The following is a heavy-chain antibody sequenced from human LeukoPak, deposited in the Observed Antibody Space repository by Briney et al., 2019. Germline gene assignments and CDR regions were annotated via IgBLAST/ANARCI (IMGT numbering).Heavy chain of an antibody. Sequence: GGSLRLSCAASGLTFSSYWMSWVRQAPGKGLEWVANIKQDGSEKYYVDSVKGRFTISRDNAKNSLFLQMNSLRAEDTAVYYCASGEYYYDGGYWGQGTLVTVSS. CDR1: GLTFSSYW. V-gene: IGHV3-7*02. CDR3: ASGEYYYDGGY. CDR2: IKQDGSEK. D-gene: IGHD3-22*01. J-gene: IGHJ4*02.